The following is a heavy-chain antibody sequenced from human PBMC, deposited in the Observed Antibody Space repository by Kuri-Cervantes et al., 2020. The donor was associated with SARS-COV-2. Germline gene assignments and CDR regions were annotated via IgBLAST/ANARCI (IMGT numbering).Heavy chain of an antibody. CDR3: TRNDFWSGYYFDY. CDR1: GFTFGDYA. Sequence: GESLKISCTASGFTFGDYAMSWVRQAPGKGLEWVGFIRSKAYGGTTEYAASVKGRFTISRDDSKSIAYLQMSSLKTEDTAVYYCTRNDFWSGYYFDYGGQGTLVTVSS. D-gene: IGHD3-3*01. V-gene: IGHV3-49*04. CDR2: IRSKAYGGTT. J-gene: IGHJ4*02.